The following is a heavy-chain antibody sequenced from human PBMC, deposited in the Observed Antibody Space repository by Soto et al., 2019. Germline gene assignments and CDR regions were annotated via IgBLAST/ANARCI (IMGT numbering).Heavy chain of an antibody. Sequence: SQTLSLTCGISGDSVSSNSAAWNWLRQSPSRGLEWLGRTYYRSKWYNDYAVSVESRITINPDTSKNHFSLQLNFVTPEDTAVYFCARGEQYSGRIFDYWGQGSLVTVAS. J-gene: IGHJ4*02. CDR1: GDSVSSNSAA. D-gene: IGHD1-26*01. V-gene: IGHV6-1*01. CDR3: ARGEQYSGRIFDY. CDR2: TYYRSKWYN.